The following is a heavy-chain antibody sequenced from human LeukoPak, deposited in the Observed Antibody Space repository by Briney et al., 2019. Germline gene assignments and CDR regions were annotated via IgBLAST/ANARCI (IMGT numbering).Heavy chain of an antibody. D-gene: IGHD2-2*01. J-gene: IGHJ6*03. Sequence: PSETLSLTCAVYGGSFSGYYWSWIRQPPGKGLEWIGEINHSGSTNYNPSLKSRVTISVDTSKNQFSLKLSSVTAADTAAYYCATAGYCSSTSCYWGYYYYYMDVWGKGTTVTVSS. CDR1: GGSFSGYY. CDR2: INHSGST. V-gene: IGHV4-34*01. CDR3: ATAGYCSSTSCYWGYYYYYMDV.